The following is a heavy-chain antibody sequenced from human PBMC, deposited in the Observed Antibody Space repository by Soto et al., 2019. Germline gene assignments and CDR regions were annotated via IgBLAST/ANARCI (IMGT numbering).Heavy chain of an antibody. Sequence: PSETLSLTCAVYGGSFSGYYWSWIRQPPGKGLEWIGEINHSGSTNYNPSLKSRVTISVDTSKNQFSLKLSSVTAADTAVYYCAREASSGWYGKGAFDYWGQGPLVTVYS. CDR2: INHSGST. CDR3: AREASSGWYGKGAFDY. CDR1: GGSFSGYY. D-gene: IGHD6-19*01. J-gene: IGHJ4*02. V-gene: IGHV4-34*01.